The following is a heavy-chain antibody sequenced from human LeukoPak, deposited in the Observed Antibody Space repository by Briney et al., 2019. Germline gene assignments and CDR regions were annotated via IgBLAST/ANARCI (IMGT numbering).Heavy chain of an antibody. D-gene: IGHD2-8*01. CDR2: IYYSGST. J-gene: IGHJ4*02. CDR1: GGSISSSSYY. Sequence: PSETLSLTCTVSGGSISSSSYYWGWIRQPPGKGLEWIGSIYYSGSTYYNPSLKSRVTISVDTSKNQFSLKLSSVTAADTAVYYCALYCTNGVCEFDYWGQGTLVTVSS. V-gene: IGHV4-39*07. CDR3: ALYCTNGVCEFDY.